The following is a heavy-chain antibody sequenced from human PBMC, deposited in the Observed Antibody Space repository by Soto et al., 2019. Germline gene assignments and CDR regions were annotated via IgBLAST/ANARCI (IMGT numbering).Heavy chain of an antibody. J-gene: IGHJ4*02. D-gene: IGHD4-17*01. CDR3: AKDTVTNHSFDY. Sequence: QVQLVESGGGVVQPGRSLRLSCAASEFTFSSYGMHWVRQAPGKGLEWVAVISYDGSNKYYADSVKGRFTISRDNSKNTLYLQMNSLRAEDTAVYYCAKDTVTNHSFDYWRQGTLVTVSS. CDR1: EFTFSSYG. CDR2: ISYDGSNK. V-gene: IGHV3-30*18.